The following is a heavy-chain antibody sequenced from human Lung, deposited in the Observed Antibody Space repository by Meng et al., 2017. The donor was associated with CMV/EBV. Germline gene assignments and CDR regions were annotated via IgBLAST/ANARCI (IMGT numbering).Heavy chain of an antibody. D-gene: IGHD5-18*01. Sequence: ESLKISCTVSGGSISSSSYYWGWIRQPPGKGLEWIGSIYYSGSTYYNPSLKSRVTISVDTSKNQFSLKLSSVTAADTAVYYCARDFVDTFRYYYYGMDVWGQGXTVTVSS. J-gene: IGHJ6*02. CDR1: GGSISSSSYY. V-gene: IGHV4-39*07. CDR3: ARDFVDTFRYYYYGMDV. CDR2: IYYSGST.